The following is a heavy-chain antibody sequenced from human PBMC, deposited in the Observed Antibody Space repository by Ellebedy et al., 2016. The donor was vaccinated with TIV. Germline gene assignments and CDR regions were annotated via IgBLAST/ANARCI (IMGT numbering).Heavy chain of an antibody. Sequence: MPSETLSLTCIVSGDSISRYLWSWIRQHPGKGLEWIGNIYYSGGTIYNPSLMNPVTISVETSKNQFSLKLSSVTAADTAVYYCARQVWAGYSGYGIYYFDYWGQGILVTVSS. CDR1: GDSISRYL. J-gene: IGHJ4*02. V-gene: IGHV4-59*08. D-gene: IGHD5-12*01. CDR3: ARQVWAGYSGYGIYYFDY. CDR2: IYYSGGT.